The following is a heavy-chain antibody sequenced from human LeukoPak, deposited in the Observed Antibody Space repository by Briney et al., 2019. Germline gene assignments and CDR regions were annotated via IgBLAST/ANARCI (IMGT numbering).Heavy chain of an antibody. CDR3: AGDTSIAPRYLDY. CDR2: IYYSGST. Sequence: SETLSLTCTVSGGSISSSDYYWGWIRQPPGKGLEWIGSIYYSGSTYYNPSLKSRVTISVDTSKNQFSLKLGSVTAADTAVYYCAGDTSIAPRYLDYWGQGTLVTVSS. D-gene: IGHD6-6*01. V-gene: IGHV4-39*01. CDR1: GGSISSSDYY. J-gene: IGHJ4*02.